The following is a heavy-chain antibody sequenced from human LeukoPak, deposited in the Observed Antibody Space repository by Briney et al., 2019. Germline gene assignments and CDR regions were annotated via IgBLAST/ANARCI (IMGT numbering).Heavy chain of an antibody. Sequence: GGSLRLSCAASGFTFSSYAMSWVRQAPGKGLEWVSSISSSSSYIYYADSVKGRFTISRDNSKNTLYLQMNSLRAEDTAVYYCARDRGDQGSDYWGQGTLVTVSS. CDR1: GFTFSSYA. J-gene: IGHJ4*02. CDR2: ISSSSSYI. CDR3: ARDRGDQGSDY. D-gene: IGHD2-21*02. V-gene: IGHV3-21*01.